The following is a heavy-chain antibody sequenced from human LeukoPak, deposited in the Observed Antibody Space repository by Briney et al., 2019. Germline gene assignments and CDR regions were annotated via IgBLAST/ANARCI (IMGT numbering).Heavy chain of an antibody. CDR3: GSGITEEDSVAIEH. V-gene: IGHV3-74*01. J-gene: IGHJ1*01. CDR2: VNADESRA. CDR1: GFTFSRHW. Sequence: LPGGSLRLSCAASGFTFSRHWMYWARHAPGKGLVLVSRVNADESRAIIADSVKGRFTISRDNARDTVYLQMNSLSVEDTAVYFCGSGITEEDSVAIEHWGQGTLVTVSS. D-gene: IGHD1-14*01.